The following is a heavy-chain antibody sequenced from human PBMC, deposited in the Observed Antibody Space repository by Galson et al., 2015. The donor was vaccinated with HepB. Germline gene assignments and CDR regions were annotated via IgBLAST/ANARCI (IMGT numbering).Heavy chain of an antibody. J-gene: IGHJ3*02. V-gene: IGHV3-74*03. CDR1: GFTFGTYW. CDR3: VRAGGGSGISRALDI. CDR2: VNSDGSST. D-gene: IGHD3-10*01. Sequence: SLRLSCAASGFTFGTYWMHWVRQAQGKGLVWVSRVNSDGSSTKYADSVEGRITISRDNAKNTLYLQMNSLRAEDTAMYFCVRAGGGSGISRALDIWGQGKMVDVSS.